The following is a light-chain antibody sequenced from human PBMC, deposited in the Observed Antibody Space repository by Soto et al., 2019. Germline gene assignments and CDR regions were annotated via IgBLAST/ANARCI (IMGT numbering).Light chain of an antibody. Sequence: EIVMTQSPVTLSVSPGERATLSCRASQSVSGNLAWYQQKPGQAPRLLIYGVSARATGIPARFSGSGFGTEFTLTISSLQSEDFAVYYCQQYNNWPITFGPGTRLEIK. CDR3: QQYNNWPIT. CDR1: QSVSGN. V-gene: IGKV3-15*01. CDR2: GVS. J-gene: IGKJ5*01.